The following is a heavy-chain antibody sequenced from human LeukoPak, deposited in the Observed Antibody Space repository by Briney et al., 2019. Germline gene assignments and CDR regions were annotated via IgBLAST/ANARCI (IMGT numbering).Heavy chain of an antibody. CDR2: IKEDGSEK. CDR1: GFTFSSYW. J-gene: IGHJ4*02. V-gene: IGHV3-7*01. CDR3: ALNPDYYGSGSFDY. D-gene: IGHD3-10*01. Sequence: GGSLRLSCATSGFTFSSYWMSWVRQAPGKGLEWVADIKEDGSEKYYVDSVKGRFTISRDNAKNSLYLQMNTLRAEDTAVYYCALNPDYYGSGSFDYWGQGTLVTVSS.